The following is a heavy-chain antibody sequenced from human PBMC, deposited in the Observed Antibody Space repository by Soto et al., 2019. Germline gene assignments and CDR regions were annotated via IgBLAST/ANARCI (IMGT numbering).Heavy chain of an antibody. Sequence: EVQLLESGGGLVQPGGSLRLSCAASEFTFSGYGMTWVRQAPGKGLEGVSFSSATGAGTYYADSVKGRFTISRDNSKNTLYLQMTSLRADDTAVYYCAKDRRAGGNYGFYSDFWGQGALVIVSS. CDR2: SSATGAGT. V-gene: IGHV3-23*01. J-gene: IGHJ4*02. CDR1: EFTFSGYG. CDR3: AKDRRAGGNYGFYSDF. D-gene: IGHD3-10*01.